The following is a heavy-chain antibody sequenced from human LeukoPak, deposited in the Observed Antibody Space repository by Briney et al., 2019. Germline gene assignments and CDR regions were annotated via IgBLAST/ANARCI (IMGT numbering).Heavy chain of an antibody. V-gene: IGHV3-30-3*01. Sequence: GSLRLSCAASGFTFSSYAMHWVRQAPGKGLEWVAVISYDGSNKYYADSVKGRFTISRDNSKNTLYLQMNSLRAEDTAVYYCARDHPPYDSSGYYGYWGQGTLVTVSS. CDR1: GFTFSSYA. D-gene: IGHD3-22*01. CDR2: ISYDGSNK. CDR3: ARDHPPYDSSGYYGY. J-gene: IGHJ4*02.